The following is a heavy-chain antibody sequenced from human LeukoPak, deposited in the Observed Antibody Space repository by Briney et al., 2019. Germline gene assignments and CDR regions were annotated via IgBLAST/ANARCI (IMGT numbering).Heavy chain of an antibody. CDR2: IKQDGSEK. V-gene: IGHV3-7*01. Sequence: PGGSLRLSCAASGFTFSSYWMSWVRQAPGKGLEWVANIKQDGSEKYYVDSVKGRFTISRDNAKNSLYLQMNSLRAEETAVYYCARTWGSGWYASIDYWGQGTLVTVSS. CDR3: ARTWGSGWYASIDY. CDR1: GFTFSSYW. J-gene: IGHJ4*02. D-gene: IGHD6-19*01.